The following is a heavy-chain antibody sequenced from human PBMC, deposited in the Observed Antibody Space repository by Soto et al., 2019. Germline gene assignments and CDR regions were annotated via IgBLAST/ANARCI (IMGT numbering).Heavy chain of an antibody. Sequence: YWSWIRQPPGKGLEWIGYIYYSGSTYYNPSLKSRVTLSVDTSKNQFSLKLRSVTAADTAVYYCARENGRLSWYDYWGQGTLVTVSS. V-gene: IGHV4-30-4*01. D-gene: IGHD6-13*01. CDR1: Y. CDR3: ARENGRLSWYDY. J-gene: IGHJ4*02. CDR2: IYYSGST.